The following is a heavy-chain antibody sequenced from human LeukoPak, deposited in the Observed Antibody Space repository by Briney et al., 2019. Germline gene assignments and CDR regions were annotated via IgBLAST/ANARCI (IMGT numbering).Heavy chain of an antibody. CDR2: IYYSGST. CDR1: GDSINSLDL. CDR3: AAGSSLVYYYYGMDV. D-gene: IGHD3-10*01. V-gene: IGHV4-39*01. J-gene: IGHJ6*02. Sequence: SETLSLTCTVSGDSINSLDLWSWVRQPPGKGLEWIGIIYYSGSTYYNPSLKSRVTISVDTSKNQFSLKLSSVTAADTAVYYCAAGSSLVYYYYGMDVWGQGTTVTVSS.